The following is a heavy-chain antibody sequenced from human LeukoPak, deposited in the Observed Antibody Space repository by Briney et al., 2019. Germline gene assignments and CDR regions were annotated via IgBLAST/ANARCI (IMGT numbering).Heavy chain of an antibody. Sequence: GGSLRLSCAASGSTFSSYAMSWVRQAPGKGLEWVSVIYSGGSTYYADSVKGRFTISRDNSKNTLYLQMNSLRAEDTAVYYCARAEKYYYYGMDVWGQGTTVTVSS. D-gene: IGHD5-24*01. CDR1: GSTFSSYA. CDR3: ARAEKYYYYGMDV. CDR2: IYSGGST. J-gene: IGHJ6*02. V-gene: IGHV3-53*01.